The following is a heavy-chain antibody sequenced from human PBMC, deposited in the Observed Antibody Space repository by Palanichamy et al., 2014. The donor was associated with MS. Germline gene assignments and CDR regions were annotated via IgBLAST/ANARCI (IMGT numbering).Heavy chain of an antibody. Sequence: QVQLVQSGAEVKKPGASVKVSCKASGYTFTGYYMHWVRQAPGQGLEWMGRINPNSGGTNYAQKFQGRVTMTRDTSISTTYMELSRLRSDDTAVYYCARRESAVTTGYYYGMDVWGQGTTVTVSS. V-gene: IGHV1-2*06. CDR3: ARRESAVTTGYYYGMDV. J-gene: IGHJ6*02. CDR2: INPNSGGT. CDR1: GYTFTGYY. D-gene: IGHD4-17*01.